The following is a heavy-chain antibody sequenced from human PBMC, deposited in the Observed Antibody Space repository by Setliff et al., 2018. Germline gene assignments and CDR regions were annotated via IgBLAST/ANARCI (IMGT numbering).Heavy chain of an antibody. CDR3: ARDTSTRSAASDPSFNFDF. V-gene: IGHV1-18*01. CDR2: ISGYNGNT. D-gene: IGHD5-12*01. Sequence: ASVKVSCKASGYTFTSYAVTWVRQAPGQGLEWMGGISGYNGNTNYAQNLLGRVTITTDPSSRTAYMELRSLRSDDAAVYYCARDTSTRSAASDPSFNFDFWGQGSLVTVSS. CDR1: GYTFTSYA. J-gene: IGHJ4*02.